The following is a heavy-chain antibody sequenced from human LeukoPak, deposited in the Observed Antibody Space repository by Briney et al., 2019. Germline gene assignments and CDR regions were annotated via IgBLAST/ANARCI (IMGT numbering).Heavy chain of an antibody. CDR2: ISYDGSNK. D-gene: IGHD4-11*01. V-gene: IGHV3-30*18. CDR3: AKGYSNFYYYGMDV. Sequence: PGRSLRLSCVASGFTFSGYGMHWVRQAPGKGLEWVAVISYDGSNKYYAASVKGRFTTSRDNSNTTLYLQMNSMRAEDAAVYYCAKGYSNFYYYGMDVWGQGATVTVSS. CDR1: GFTFSGYG. J-gene: IGHJ6*02.